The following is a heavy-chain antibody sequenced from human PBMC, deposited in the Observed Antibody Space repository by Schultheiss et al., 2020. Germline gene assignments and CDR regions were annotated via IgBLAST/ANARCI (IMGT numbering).Heavy chain of an antibody. V-gene: IGHV3-33*01. CDR2: IWYDGSNK. CDR3: ARDRSGSYLFDY. Sequence: GGSLRLSCAASGFTFSSYGMHWVRQAPGKGLEWVAVIWYDGSNKYYADSVKGRFTISRDNSKNTLYLQMNSLRAEDTAVYYCARDRSGSYLFDYWGQGTLVTGSS. D-gene: IGHD1-26*01. CDR1: GFTFSSYG. J-gene: IGHJ4*02.